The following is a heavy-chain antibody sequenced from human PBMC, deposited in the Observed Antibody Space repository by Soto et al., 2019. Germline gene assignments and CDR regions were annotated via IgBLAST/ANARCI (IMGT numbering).Heavy chain of an antibody. V-gene: IGHV1-69*13. CDR3: ASGIVVVPAAIYYYYGMDV. CDR2: IIPVFGTA. D-gene: IGHD2-2*02. Sequence: ASVKVSCKASGGTFSSYAISWVRQAPGQGLEWMGGIIPVFGTANYAQKFQGRVTTTADESTSTAYMELSSLRSEDTAVYYCASGIVVVPAAIYYYYGMDVWGQGTTVTVSS. CDR1: GGTFSSYA. J-gene: IGHJ6*02.